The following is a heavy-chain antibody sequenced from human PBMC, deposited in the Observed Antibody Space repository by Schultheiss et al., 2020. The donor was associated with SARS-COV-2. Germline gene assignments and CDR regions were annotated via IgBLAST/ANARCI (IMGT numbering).Heavy chain of an antibody. J-gene: IGHJ6*03. Sequence: SETLSLTCAVYGGSFSGYSWNWIRQPPGKGLEWIGEINHSESTTYNPSLKSRVTISVDTSKNQFSLKLSSVTAADTAVYYCARGAHVPRYCSSTSCYSEYYYYYMDVWGKGTTVTVSS. V-gene: IGHV4-34*01. CDR2: INHSEST. D-gene: IGHD2-2*01. CDR3: ARGAHVPRYCSSTSCYSEYYYYYMDV. CDR1: GGSFSGYS.